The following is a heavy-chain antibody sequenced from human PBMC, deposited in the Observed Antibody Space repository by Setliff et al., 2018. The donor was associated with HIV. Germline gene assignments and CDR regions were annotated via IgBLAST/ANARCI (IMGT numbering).Heavy chain of an antibody. CDR3: ARVAKDSSFFSTSGPSYFDP. D-gene: IGHD3-10*01. Sequence: GSLRLSCAASGFRVNDYHMSWVRQAPGKVLEWIGTIYHSGSTYYNTSLKSRVTISAQTSKNQFSLTLKSVTTADTALYFCARVAKDSSFFSTSGPSYFDPWGHGTLVTVSS. CDR2: IYHSGST. V-gene: IGHV4-59*02. J-gene: IGHJ5*02. CDR1: GFRVNDYH.